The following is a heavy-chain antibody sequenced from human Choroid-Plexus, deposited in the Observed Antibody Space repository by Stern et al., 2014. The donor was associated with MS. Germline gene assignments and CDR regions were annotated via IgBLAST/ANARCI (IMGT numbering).Heavy chain of an antibody. CDR3: ARLRLLTYGLDS. J-gene: IGHJ4*02. CDR2: ICPSYSDT. CDR1: GYSFTTSW. D-gene: IGHD3-16*01. V-gene: IGHV5-51*01. Sequence: EVQLVESGAEVKKPGESLKISCKGSGYSFTTSWVAWVRQMPGKGLEWMGIICPSYSDTRYSPSFQGQVSISVDKSISAAYLQWSSLKASDTAMYYCARLRLLTYGLDSWGQGTLVTVSS.